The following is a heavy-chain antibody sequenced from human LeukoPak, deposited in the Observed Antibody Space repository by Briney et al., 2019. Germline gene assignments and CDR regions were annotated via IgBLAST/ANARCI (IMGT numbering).Heavy chain of an antibody. D-gene: IGHD2-2*01. J-gene: IGHJ5*02. CDR2: VYTSGST. Sequence: SETLSLTCTVSGGSISGGYWSWIRQPPGRGLEWIGYVYTSGSTNYNPSLKSRVTISVDTSKSQFALKLSSVTAADTAVYYCARGTRNGDIVVVPAARYWFDPWGQGTLVTVSS. CDR1: GGSISGGY. CDR3: ARGTRNGDIVVVPAARYWFDP. V-gene: IGHV4-4*09.